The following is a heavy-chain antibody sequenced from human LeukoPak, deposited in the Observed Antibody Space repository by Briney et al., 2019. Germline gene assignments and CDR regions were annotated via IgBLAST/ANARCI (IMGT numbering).Heavy chain of an antibody. J-gene: IGHJ4*02. D-gene: IGHD3-22*01. V-gene: IGHV3-48*01. CDR2: ISSSSSTI. CDR1: GFTFSSHS. Sequence: GGSLRLSCAASGFTFSSHSMNWVRQAPGKGLEWVSYISSSSSTIYYADSVKGQFTISRDNAKNSLYLQMNSLRAEDTAVYYCVLGRYYDSSGQTSAYWGQGTLVTVSS. CDR3: VLGRYYDSSGQTSAY.